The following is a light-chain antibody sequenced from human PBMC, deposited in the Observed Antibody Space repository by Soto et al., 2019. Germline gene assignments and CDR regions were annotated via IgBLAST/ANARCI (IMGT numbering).Light chain of an antibody. CDR2: GAS. J-gene: IGKJ5*01. V-gene: IGKV3-20*01. CDR3: QQYDSSPTT. CDR1: QSVGTY. Sequence: VLTQSPGTLSLSPGERATVSCRASQSVGTYLAWYQQKPGQAPRLLISGASSRATGIPGRFNGSGSGTDFTLTINRLEPEDFAVYFCQQYDSSPTTFGQGTRLEIK.